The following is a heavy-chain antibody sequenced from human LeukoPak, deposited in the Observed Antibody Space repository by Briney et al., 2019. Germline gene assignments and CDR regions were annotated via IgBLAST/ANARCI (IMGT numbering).Heavy chain of an antibody. D-gene: IGHD3-9*01. V-gene: IGHV3-7*03. CDR1: GFTFSGYS. CDR2: IKQDGSEK. CDR3: AGGTGFIIKD. Sequence: GGSLRLSCAASGFTFSGYSMNWVRRAPGKGLEWVANIKQDGSEKNYVDSVKGRFTISRDNAKNSLYLQMNNLRVEDTAMYYCAGGTGFIIKDWGQGTLVTVSS. J-gene: IGHJ4*02.